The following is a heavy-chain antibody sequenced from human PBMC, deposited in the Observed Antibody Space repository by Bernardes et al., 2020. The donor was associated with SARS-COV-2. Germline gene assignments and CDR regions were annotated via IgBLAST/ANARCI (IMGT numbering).Heavy chain of an antibody. CDR2: ISGSGGST. CDR1: GFTFSSYA. D-gene: IGHD3-3*01. Sequence: GSLRLPCAASGFTFSSYAMSWVRQAPGKGLEWVSAISGSGGSTYYADSVKGRFTISRDNSKNTLYLQMNSLRAEDTAVYYCANVYGIFDWFDPWGQGTLVTVSS. J-gene: IGHJ5*02. V-gene: IGHV3-23*01. CDR3: ANVYGIFDWFDP.